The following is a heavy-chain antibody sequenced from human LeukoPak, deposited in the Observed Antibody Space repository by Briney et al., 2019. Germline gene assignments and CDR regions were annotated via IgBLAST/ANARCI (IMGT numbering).Heavy chain of an antibody. J-gene: IGHJ5*02. CDR1: GGSFTDYF. CDR3: ARGDAGGDWFDP. D-gene: IGHD3-10*01. CDR2: IYYSGST. Sequence: SETLSLTCTVFGGSFTDYFRTWIRHSPGKGLKWIGKIYYSGSTYYNPSLKSRVTISVDTSKNQFSLRLSSVTAADTAVYYCARGDAGGDWFDPWGQGTLVTVSS. V-gene: IGHV4-34*01.